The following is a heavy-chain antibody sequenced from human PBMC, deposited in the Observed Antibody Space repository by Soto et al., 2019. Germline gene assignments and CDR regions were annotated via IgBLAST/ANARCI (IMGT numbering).Heavy chain of an antibody. CDR3: ARGGAAAGTRGGMGPCYYYYMDV. Sequence: SVKVSCKASGGTFSSYTISWVRQAPGQGLEWMGRIIPILGIANYAQKFQGRVTITADKSTSTAYMELSSLRSEDTAVYYCARGGAAAGTRGGMGPCYYYYMDVWGKGTTVTVSS. J-gene: IGHJ6*03. CDR1: GGTFSSYT. V-gene: IGHV1-69*02. D-gene: IGHD6-13*01. CDR2: IIPILGIA.